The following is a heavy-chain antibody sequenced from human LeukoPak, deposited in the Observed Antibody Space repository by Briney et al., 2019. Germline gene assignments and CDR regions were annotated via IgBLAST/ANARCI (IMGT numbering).Heavy chain of an antibody. CDR1: GFTFSSYA. D-gene: IGHD3-10*01. CDR2: ISGSGGST. J-gene: IGHJ4*02. V-gene: IGHV3-23*01. CDR3: AKGDYYGSGSYYNVYYFDY. Sequence: QAGGSLRLSCAASGFTFSSYAMSWVRQAPGKGLEWVSAISGSGGSTYYADSVKGRFTTSRDNSKNTLYLQMNSLRAEDTAVYYCAKGDYYGSGSYYNVYYFDYWGQGTLVTVSS.